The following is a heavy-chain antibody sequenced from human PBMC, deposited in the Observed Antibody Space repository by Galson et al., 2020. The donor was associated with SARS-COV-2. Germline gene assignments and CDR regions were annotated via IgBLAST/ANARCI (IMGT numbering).Heavy chain of an antibody. D-gene: IGHD3-10*01. J-gene: IGHJ4*02. CDR1: AAPLSSGTYL. Sequence: SETLSLTCTVSAAPLSSGTYLWAWIRQTPGKGLEWIGSLYHNGNTYYNPSLRSPVIKYLDASANEVSLILLSVTAADTAIYYCARRAQDDRTITWGRGTLVFVSS. V-gene: IGHV4-39*01. CDR3: ARRAQDDRTIT. CDR2: LYHNGNT.